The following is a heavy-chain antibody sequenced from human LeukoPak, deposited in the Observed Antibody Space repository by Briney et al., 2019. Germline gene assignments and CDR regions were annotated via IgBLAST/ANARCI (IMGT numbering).Heavy chain of an antibody. J-gene: IGHJ4*02. Sequence: PGGSLILSCAASGFIFSSYTMNWVRQAPGKGLEWVSSISSSSSYIYFVDSVKGRFTISRDNAKNSLYLQMNSLRAEDTAVYYCASVGRYSYGYDYWGRGTLVTVSS. CDR3: ASVGRYSYGYDY. V-gene: IGHV3-21*01. D-gene: IGHD5-18*01. CDR1: GFIFSSYT. CDR2: ISSSSSYI.